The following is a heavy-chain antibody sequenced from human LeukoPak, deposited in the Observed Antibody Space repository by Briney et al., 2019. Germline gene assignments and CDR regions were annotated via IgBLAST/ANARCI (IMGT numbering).Heavy chain of an antibody. CDR3: ARERCSSCCFDY. Sequence: PSETLSLTRTVSGDSISSYYWSWIRQPPGKGLEWIGYIYYSGSTNYNPSLQSRVTISVDTSKNQFSLKLSSVTAADTAVYYCARERCSSCCFDYWGQGTLVTVSS. CDR2: IYYSGST. D-gene: IGHD6-13*01. CDR1: GDSISSYY. V-gene: IGHV4-59*01. J-gene: IGHJ4*02.